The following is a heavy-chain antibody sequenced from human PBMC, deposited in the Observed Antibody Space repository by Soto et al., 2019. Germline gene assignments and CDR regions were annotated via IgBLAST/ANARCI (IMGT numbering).Heavy chain of an antibody. J-gene: IGHJ6*02. Sequence: LRLSCVASGITFSNAWMTWVRQAPGKGLEWVGRIKSITDGGTTDYAAPVKGRFTISRDDSKDTLYLQMNNLRTEDTAVYHCTTDSADIVVVPATFGMDVWGQGTTVTVSS. D-gene: IGHD2-2*01. CDR3: TTDSADIVVVPATFGMDV. CDR2: IKSITDGGTT. V-gene: IGHV3-15*01. CDR1: GITFSNAW.